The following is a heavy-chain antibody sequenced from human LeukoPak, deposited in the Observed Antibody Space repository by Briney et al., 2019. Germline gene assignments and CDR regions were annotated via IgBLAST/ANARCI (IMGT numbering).Heavy chain of an antibody. V-gene: IGHV3-7*01. D-gene: IGHD3-22*01. J-gene: IGHJ4*02. CDR3: ARAYYDSSGYWDY. CDR1: GFTFSSYW. CDR2: IKQDGSEK. Sequence: GGSLRLSCAASGFTFSSYWMSWVRQAPGKGLEWVANIKQDGSEKYYVDSVKGRFTISRDNAKNSLYLQMNSLRAEDTAVYYCARAYYDSSGYWDYWGQGTLVTVSS.